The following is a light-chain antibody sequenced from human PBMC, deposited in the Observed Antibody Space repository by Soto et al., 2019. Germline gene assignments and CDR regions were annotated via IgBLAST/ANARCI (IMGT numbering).Light chain of an antibody. Sequence: QAVVTQPPSVSGAPGQRVTISCTGSSSNIGAGYDVHWYQQLPGTAPKLLIYGNSNRTSGVPDRFSGSKSGTTASLAITGVQDEDEADYYCQSYDSSLNGVVFGGGTKLTVL. CDR3: QSYDSSLNGVV. CDR1: SSNIGAGYD. CDR2: GNS. V-gene: IGLV1-40*01. J-gene: IGLJ2*01.